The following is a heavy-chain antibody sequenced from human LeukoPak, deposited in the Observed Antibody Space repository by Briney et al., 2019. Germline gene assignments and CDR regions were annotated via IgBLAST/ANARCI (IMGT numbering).Heavy chain of an antibody. J-gene: IGHJ6*03. CDR1: GGSISSYY. CDR3: ARGESYYYYMDV. V-gene: IGHV4-59*01. Sequence: TSETLSLTCTVSGGSISSYYWSWIRQPPGKGLEWIGYIYYSGSTNYNPSLKSRVTISVDTSKNQFSLKLSSVTAADTAVYYCARGESYYYYMDVWGKGTTVTVSS. CDR2: IYYSGST.